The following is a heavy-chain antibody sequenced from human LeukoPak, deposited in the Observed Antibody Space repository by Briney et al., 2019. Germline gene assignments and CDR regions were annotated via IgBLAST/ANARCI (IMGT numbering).Heavy chain of an antibody. Sequence: GGSLRLSCAASGFTFSSYSMNWVRQAPGKGLEWVSAISGSGGSTYYADSVKGRFTISRDNSKNTLYLQMNSLRAEDTAVYYCAKDLDYVGAFDIWDQGTMVTVSS. D-gene: IGHD4-23*01. CDR2: ISGSGGST. V-gene: IGHV3-23*01. J-gene: IGHJ3*02. CDR1: GFTFSSYS. CDR3: AKDLDYVGAFDI.